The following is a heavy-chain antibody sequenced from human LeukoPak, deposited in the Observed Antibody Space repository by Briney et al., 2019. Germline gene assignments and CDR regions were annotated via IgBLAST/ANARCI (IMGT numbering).Heavy chain of an antibody. J-gene: IGHJ3*02. Sequence: GGSLRLSCAASGFTFSSYAISWVRQAPGKGLEWVSAISGSGGSTYYADSVKGRFTISRDNSKNTLYLQMNSLRAEDTAVYYCAKGGGDYDILTGYYTDAFDIWGQGTMVTVSS. CDR1: GFTFSSYA. V-gene: IGHV3-23*01. CDR3: AKGGGDYDILTGYYTDAFDI. CDR2: ISGSGGST. D-gene: IGHD3-9*01.